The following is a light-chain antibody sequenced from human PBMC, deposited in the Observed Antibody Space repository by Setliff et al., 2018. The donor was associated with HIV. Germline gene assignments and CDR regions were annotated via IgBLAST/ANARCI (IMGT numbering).Light chain of an antibody. V-gene: IGLV2-14*01. J-gene: IGLJ1*01. CDR1: SSDVSAYKY. CDR3: SSYTSSYTDV. CDR2: EVT. Sequence: ALAQPASVSGSPGQSITISCTGTSSDVSAYKYVSWYQQHPGKAPKLMIYEVTNRPSGVSNRFSGSKSGNTASLTISGLQAEDEADYYCSSYTSSYTDVFGTGTKVTV.